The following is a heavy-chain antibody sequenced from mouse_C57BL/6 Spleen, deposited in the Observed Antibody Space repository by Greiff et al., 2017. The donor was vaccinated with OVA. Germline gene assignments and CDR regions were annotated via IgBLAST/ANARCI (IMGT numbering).Heavy chain of an antibody. V-gene: IGHV10-3*01. CDR2: IRSKSSNYAT. CDR1: GFTFNTYA. CDR3: VRDGPYGNYADYAMDY. Sequence: EVQVVESGGGLVQPKGSLKLSCAASGFTFNTYAMHWVRQAPGKGLEWVARIRSKSSNYATYYADSVKDRFTISRDDSQSMLYLQMNNLKTEDTAMYYCVRDGPYGNYADYAMDYWGQGTSVTVSS. D-gene: IGHD2-1*01. J-gene: IGHJ4*01.